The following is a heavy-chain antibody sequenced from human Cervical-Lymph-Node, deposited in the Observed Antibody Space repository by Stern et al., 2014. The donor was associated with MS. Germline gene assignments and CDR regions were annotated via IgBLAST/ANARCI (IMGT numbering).Heavy chain of an antibody. CDR3: ARDRNLVGNTRLGLDP. V-gene: IGHV4-4*02. D-gene: IGHD1-26*01. CDR1: GGSISSSDW. Sequence: QVQLQESGPGLVKPSGTLSLTCAVSGGSISSSDWWNWVRQSPGKGLEWIGEIFHSGSTNYSPFLKSRVTISVDKSKNQFSLRLNSVTAADTAMYFCARDRNLVGNTRLGLDPWGQGILVTVSS. CDR2: IFHSGST. J-gene: IGHJ5*02.